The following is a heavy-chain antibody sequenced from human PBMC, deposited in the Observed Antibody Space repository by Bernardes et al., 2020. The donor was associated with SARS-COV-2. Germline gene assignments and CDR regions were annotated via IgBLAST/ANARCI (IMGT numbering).Heavy chain of an antibody. D-gene: IGHD2-15*01. V-gene: IGHV3-13*04. Sequence: GGSLRLSCAASGFTFSSYDMHWVRQATGKGLEWVSAIGTAGDTYYPGSVKGRFTISRENAKNSLYLQMNSLRAGDTAVYYCARFFSGRGRYSGMDVWGQGTTVTVSS. J-gene: IGHJ6*02. CDR2: IGTAGDT. CDR3: ARFFSGRGRYSGMDV. CDR1: GFTFSSYD.